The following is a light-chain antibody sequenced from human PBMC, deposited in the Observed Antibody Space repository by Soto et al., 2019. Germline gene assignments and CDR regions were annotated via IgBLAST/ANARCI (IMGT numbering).Light chain of an antibody. CDR3: QQRSNWPGT. CDR2: DAS. V-gene: IGKV3-11*01. J-gene: IGKJ1*01. CDR1: QSVSSY. Sequence: EIVLTQSPATLSLSPGERATLSSRARQSVSSYLAWYQQKPSQAPRLLIYDASNRATGIPARFSGSGSGTDFTLTISSLEPEDFAVYYCQQRSNWPGTFGQGTKVDIK.